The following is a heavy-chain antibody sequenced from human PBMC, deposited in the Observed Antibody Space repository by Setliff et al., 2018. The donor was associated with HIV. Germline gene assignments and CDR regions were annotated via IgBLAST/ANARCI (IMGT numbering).Heavy chain of an antibody. V-gene: IGHV4-4*07. Sequence: SETLSLTCSVSGGSISSYYWNWIRQPAGKGLEWIGRIFSSGTTNYNPSLQNRVTISVDTSTNQFSLKLRSVTAADTAVYYCARCITSVGTRWFDPWGQGTLVTVSS. CDR1: GGSISSYY. CDR2: IFSSGTT. CDR3: ARCITSVGTRWFDP. J-gene: IGHJ5*02.